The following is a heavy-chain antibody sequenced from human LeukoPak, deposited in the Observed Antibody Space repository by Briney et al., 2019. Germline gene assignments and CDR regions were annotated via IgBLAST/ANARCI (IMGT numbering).Heavy chain of an antibody. CDR3: ARPSFGNYGMDV. CDR2: IIPIFGIA. D-gene: IGHD3-10*01. J-gene: IGHJ6*02. CDR1: GGTFSSYA. V-gene: IGHV1-69*04. Sequence: AVKVSCKASGGTFSSYAISWGRRAPGEGREGMGRIIPIFGIANYAQKFQGRVTITADKSTSTAYMELSSLRSEDTAVYYCARPSFGNYGMDVWGQGTTVTVSS.